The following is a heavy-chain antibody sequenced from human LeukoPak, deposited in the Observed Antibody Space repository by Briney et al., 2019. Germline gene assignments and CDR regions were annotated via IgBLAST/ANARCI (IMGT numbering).Heavy chain of an antibody. J-gene: IGHJ4*02. CDR3: ASLYDYVWGSSDLDY. CDR1: GFTFSSYA. Sequence: GGSLRLSCAASGFTFSSYAMHWVRQAPGKGLEWVAVISYDGSNKYYADSVKGRFTISRDNSKNTLYLQMNSRRAEDTAVYYCASLYDYVWGSSDLDYWGQGTLVTVSS. CDR2: ISYDGSNK. V-gene: IGHV3-30*04. D-gene: IGHD3-16*01.